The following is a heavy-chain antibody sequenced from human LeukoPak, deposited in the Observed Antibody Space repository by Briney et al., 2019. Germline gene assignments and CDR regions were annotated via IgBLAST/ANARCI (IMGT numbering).Heavy chain of an antibody. J-gene: IGHJ4*02. D-gene: IGHD6-13*01. CDR1: GFTFSDYY. Sequence: GGSLRLSCAASGFTFSDYYMSWIRQAPGKGLEWVSHISGSGSTKIYADSVKGRFTISRDNAENSLYLQVNSLRAEDTAVYYCARVGSMAAAGTPDYWGQGTLVAVSS. CDR3: ARVGSMAAAGTPDY. CDR2: ISGSGSTK. V-gene: IGHV3-11*01.